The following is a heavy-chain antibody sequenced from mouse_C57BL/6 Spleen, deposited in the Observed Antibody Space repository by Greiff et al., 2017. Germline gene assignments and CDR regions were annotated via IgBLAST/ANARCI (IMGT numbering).Heavy chain of an antibody. J-gene: IGHJ3*01. Sequence: EVQGVESGGGLVKPGGSLKLSCAASGFTFSSYTMSWVRQTPEKRLEWVATISGGGGNTYYPDSVKGRFTISRDNAKNTLYLQMSSLRSEDTALYYCARLYDGYSFAYWGQGTLVTVFA. CDR2: ISGGGGNT. V-gene: IGHV5-9*01. D-gene: IGHD2-3*01. CDR3: ARLYDGYSFAY. CDR1: GFTFSSYT.